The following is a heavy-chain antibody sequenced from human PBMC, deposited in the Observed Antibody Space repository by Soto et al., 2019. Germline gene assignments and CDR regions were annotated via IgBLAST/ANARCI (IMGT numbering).Heavy chain of an antibody. CDR2: IYSGSTT. J-gene: IGHJ4*02. CDR3: ARGYWVQGYGAGTYFDY. V-gene: IGHV3-66*01. CDR1: GLTVSSNY. Sequence: GGPLRLSCAASGLTVSSNYMSRVRQAPGKGLGWVSVIYSGSTTHYADSVKGRFTISRDSSKNTLYLQMNSLRAEDTAVYYCARGYWVQGYGAGTYFDYWGQGTLVTVS. D-gene: IGHD1-1*01.